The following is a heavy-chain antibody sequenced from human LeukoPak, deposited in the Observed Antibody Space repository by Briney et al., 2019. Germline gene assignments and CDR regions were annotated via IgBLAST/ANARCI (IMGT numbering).Heavy chain of an antibody. CDR1: GYTFTSYY. D-gene: IGHD2-2*01. J-gene: IGHJ4*02. Sequence: GASVKVSCMASGYTFTSYYMHWVRQAPEQGLEWMGIINPSGGSTSNAQKFQGRVTMTRDTSTSTVYMELSSLRSEDTAVYYCARDTPYCSSTSCYPSHFDYWGQGTLVTVSS. V-gene: IGHV1-46*01. CDR3: ARDTPYCSSTSCYPSHFDY. CDR2: INPSGGST.